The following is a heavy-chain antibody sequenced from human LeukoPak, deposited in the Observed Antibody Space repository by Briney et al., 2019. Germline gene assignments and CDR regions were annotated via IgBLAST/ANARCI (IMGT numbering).Heavy chain of an antibody. CDR1: GYTFTSYG. Sequence: ASVKVSCKASGYTFTSYGISWVRQAPGQGLEWMGWISAYNGNTNYAQKFQGRVTMTRDTSISTAYMELSRLRSDDTAVYYCARDGYSYGRYYYYYMDVWGKGTTVTISS. V-gene: IGHV1-18*01. J-gene: IGHJ6*03. CDR3: ARDGYSYGRYYYYYMDV. CDR2: ISAYNGNT. D-gene: IGHD5-18*01.